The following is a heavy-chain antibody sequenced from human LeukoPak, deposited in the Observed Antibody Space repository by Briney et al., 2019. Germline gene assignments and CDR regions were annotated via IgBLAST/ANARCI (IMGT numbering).Heavy chain of an antibody. V-gene: IGHV3-74*01. D-gene: IGHD6-19*01. CDR1: GFTFSSYW. CDR2: INSDGSST. J-gene: IGHJ4*02. Sequence: GGSLRLSCAVSGFTFSSYWMSWVRQAPGKGLVWVSRINSDGSSTDYADSVKGRFTISRDNAKNTLYLQMNSLRAEDTALYYCLGSSGWWGFDYWGQGTLVTVSS. CDR3: LGSSGWWGFDY.